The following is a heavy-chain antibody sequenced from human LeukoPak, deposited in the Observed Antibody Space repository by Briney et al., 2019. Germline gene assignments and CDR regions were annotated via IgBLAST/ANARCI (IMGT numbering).Heavy chain of an antibody. J-gene: IGHJ4*02. CDR1: GFTFSNYV. CDR2: ISYDGSNK. V-gene: IGHV3-30-3*01. CDR3: AKDRQWLEYYFDY. Sequence: GGSLRLSCTASGFTFSNYVMHWVRQAPGKGLEWVTVISYDGSNKYYADSVKGRFTVSRDNSKNTLYLQMNSLRAEDTAVYYCAKDRQWLEYYFDYWGQGTLVTVSS. D-gene: IGHD6-19*01.